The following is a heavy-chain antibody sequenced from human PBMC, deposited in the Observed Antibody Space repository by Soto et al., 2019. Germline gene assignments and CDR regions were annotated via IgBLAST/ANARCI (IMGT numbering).Heavy chain of an antibody. J-gene: IGHJ6*02. CDR2: ISGSGGST. CDR1: GFTFSSYA. V-gene: IGHV3-23*01. CDR3: AKVFGRESYYYYYGMDV. D-gene: IGHD3-3*01. Sequence: EVQLLESGGGLVQPGGSLRLSCAASGFTFSSYAMSWVRQAPGKGLEWVSAISGSGGSTYYADSVKGRFTISRDNSKNTLYLQMNSLRAEDTAVYYCAKVFGRESYYYYYGMDVWGQGTTVTVSS.